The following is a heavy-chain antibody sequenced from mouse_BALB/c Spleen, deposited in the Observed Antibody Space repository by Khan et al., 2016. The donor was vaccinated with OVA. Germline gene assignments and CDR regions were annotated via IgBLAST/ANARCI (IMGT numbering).Heavy chain of an antibody. Sequence: EVQLQESGPSLVKPSQTLSPTCSVTGDSITRGYWNWIRKFPGNKLDYMGYISYSGNTYCNPSLKSRISITRDTSKNQYYLQLNSVTTEDTATYYCACELRGFAYWGQGTLVTVSA. CDR3: ACELRGFAY. V-gene: IGHV3-8*02. D-gene: IGHD1-1*01. J-gene: IGHJ3*01. CDR1: GDSITRGY. CDR2: ISYSGNT.